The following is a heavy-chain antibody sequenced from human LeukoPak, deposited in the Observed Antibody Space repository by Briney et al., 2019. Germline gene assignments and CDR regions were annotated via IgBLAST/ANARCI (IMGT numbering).Heavy chain of an antibody. D-gene: IGHD1-14*01. CDR2: ISNSGGAI. Sequence: GSLRLSCAASGFTFSDFYMSWIRRAPGKGLEWVSYISNSGGAIYYADSVKGRFTISRDNAKNSLYLQMNSLRAEDTAVYYCARYRRRVDSIADLGYWGQGTLVTVSS. V-gene: IGHV3-11*04. CDR3: ARYRRRVDSIADLGY. J-gene: IGHJ4*02. CDR1: GFTFSDFY.